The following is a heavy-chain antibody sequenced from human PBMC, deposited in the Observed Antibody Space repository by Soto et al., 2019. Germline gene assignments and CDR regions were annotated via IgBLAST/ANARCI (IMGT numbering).Heavy chain of an antibody. Sequence: GESLKISCKGSGYSFTSYWIGWVRQMPGKGLEWMGIIYPGDSDTRYSPSFQGPVTISADKSISTAYLQWSSLKASDTAMYYCARRDDYGDYGYAFDIWGQGTMVTVSS. V-gene: IGHV5-51*01. CDR1: GYSFTSYW. CDR3: ARRDDYGDYGYAFDI. CDR2: IYPGDSDT. J-gene: IGHJ3*02. D-gene: IGHD4-17*01.